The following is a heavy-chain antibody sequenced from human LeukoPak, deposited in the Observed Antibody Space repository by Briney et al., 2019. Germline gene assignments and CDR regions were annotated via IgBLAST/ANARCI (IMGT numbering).Heavy chain of an antibody. CDR1: GGSISSYY. CDR2: IYYSGST. J-gene: IGHJ4*02. D-gene: IGHD6-13*01. V-gene: IGHV4-59*01. Sequence: PSETLSLTCTVSGGSISSYYWSWIRQPPGKGLEWIGYIYYSGSTNYNPSLKSRVTISVDTSKNQFSLKLSSVTAADTAVYYCARGRGGSWPSLDYWGQGTLVTVSS. CDR3: ARGRGGSWPSLDY.